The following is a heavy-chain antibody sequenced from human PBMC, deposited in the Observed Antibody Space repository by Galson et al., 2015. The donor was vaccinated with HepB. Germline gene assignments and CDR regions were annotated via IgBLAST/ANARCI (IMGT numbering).Heavy chain of an antibody. CDR1: GFTFSTYG. Sequence: SLRLSCAASGFTFSTYGIHWVRQAPGKRLEWVAVISYDGTNKYYADSVQGRFTISRDNSKNTLYLQMNSLRAEDTAVYYCAKDHCTRTSCYYWSDPWGQGTLVTVSS. CDR2: ISYDGTNK. V-gene: IGHV3-30*18. CDR3: AKDHCTRTSCYYWSDP. D-gene: IGHD2-2*01. J-gene: IGHJ5*02.